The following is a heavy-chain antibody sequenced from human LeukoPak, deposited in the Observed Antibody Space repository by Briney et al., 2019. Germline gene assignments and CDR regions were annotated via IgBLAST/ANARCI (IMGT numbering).Heavy chain of an antibody. CDR2: ISAYNGNT. V-gene: IGHV1-18*01. Sequence: ASVKVSCKASGYTFTSYGISWVRQAPGQGLEWMGWISAYNGNTNYAQKLQGRVTMTTDTSTSTAYMELRSLRSDDTAVYYCARARWTMIVEDYYYYMDVWGKGTTVTVSS. J-gene: IGHJ6*03. CDR1: GYTFTSYG. CDR3: ARARWTMIVEDYYYYMDV. D-gene: IGHD3-22*01.